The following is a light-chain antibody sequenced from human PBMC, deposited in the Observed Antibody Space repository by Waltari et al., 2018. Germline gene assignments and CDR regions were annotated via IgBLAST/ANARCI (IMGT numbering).Light chain of an antibody. CDR1: SSDIGWFNL. V-gene: IGLV2-23*02. CDR3: CSYAGTIPFV. J-gene: IGLJ1*01. CDR2: EVS. Sequence: QSALPQTASVSGSPGQPIPISCPGTSSDIGWFNLVSWYQQHPGKAPKLMIYEVSQRPSGVSNRFSGSKSANTASLTISGLQAEDEADYYCCSYAGTIPFVFGTGTKVTVL.